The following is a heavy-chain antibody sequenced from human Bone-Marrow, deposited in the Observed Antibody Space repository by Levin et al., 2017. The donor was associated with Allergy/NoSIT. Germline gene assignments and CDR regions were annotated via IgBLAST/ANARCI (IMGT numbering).Heavy chain of an antibody. J-gene: IGHJ1*01. CDR2: ISYDGSKK. CDR1: GFDFRSYA. Sequence: LSLTCAASGFDFRSYALHWVRQAPGKGLEWVAIISYDGSKKYYTESVRGRFTVSRDNSKNMLHLQMSSLRGEDTAIYYCARVGTEGAAVSGPGGSDFHHWGQGTLVTVSS. D-gene: IGHD6-19*01. V-gene: IGHV3-30*04. CDR3: ARVGTEGAAVSGPGGSDFHH.